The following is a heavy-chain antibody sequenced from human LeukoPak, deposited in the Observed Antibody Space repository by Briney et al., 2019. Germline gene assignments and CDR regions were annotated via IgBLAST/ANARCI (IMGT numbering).Heavy chain of an antibody. Sequence: GGSLRLSCAASGFIFSNYWMSWVRQAPGKGLEWVANIKQDGSEKYYVDSVKGRFTISRDNSKNTLYLQMDSLSAEDTAVYYCVKVDTWGQGTLVTVSS. V-gene: IGHV3-7*01. CDR3: VKVDT. CDR1: GFIFSNYW. CDR2: IKQDGSEK. D-gene: IGHD5-18*01. J-gene: IGHJ4*02.